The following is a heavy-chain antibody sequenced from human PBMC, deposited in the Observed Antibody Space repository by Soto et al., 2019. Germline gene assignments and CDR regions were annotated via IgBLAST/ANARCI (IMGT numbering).Heavy chain of an antibody. CDR3: ARDLIGDIVVVVAATPGFYYYYGMDV. CDR2: INAGNGNT. J-gene: IGHJ6*02. Sequence: ASVKVSCKASGYTFTSSAMHWVRQAPGQRLEWMGWINAGNGNTKYSQKFQGRVTITRDTSASTAYMELSSLRSEDTAVYYCARDLIGDIVVVVAATPGFYYYYGMDVWGQGTTVTVSS. D-gene: IGHD2-15*01. V-gene: IGHV1-3*01. CDR1: GYTFTSSA.